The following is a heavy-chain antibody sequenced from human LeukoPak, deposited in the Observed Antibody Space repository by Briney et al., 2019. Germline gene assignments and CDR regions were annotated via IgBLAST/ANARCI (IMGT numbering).Heavy chain of an antibody. CDR1: GYTFTSYD. J-gene: IGHJ6*02. Sequence: ASVKVSCKASGYTFTSYDIDWMRQATGQGLEWMGWMNPNSGNTGYAQKFQGRVTMTRNTSISTAYMELSSLRSEDTAVYYCARAREPHRITIFGVVIIPYGMDVWGQGTTVTVSS. V-gene: IGHV1-8*01. CDR2: MNPNSGNT. CDR3: ARAREPHRITIFGVVIIPYGMDV. D-gene: IGHD3-3*01.